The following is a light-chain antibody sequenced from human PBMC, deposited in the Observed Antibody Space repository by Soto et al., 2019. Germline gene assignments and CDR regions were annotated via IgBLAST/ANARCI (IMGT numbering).Light chain of an antibody. CDR3: QQYDSSPWT. J-gene: IGKJ1*01. Sequence: ESVLTQSPGTLSLSPGERATLSCRASQSVSSSFLAWYQLKPGQAPRLLIYGASSRATGIPDRFSGCGSGTDFTLTISRLEPEDFAVYYCQQYDSSPWTFGQGTKVEIK. CDR2: GAS. V-gene: IGKV3-20*01. CDR1: QSVSSSF.